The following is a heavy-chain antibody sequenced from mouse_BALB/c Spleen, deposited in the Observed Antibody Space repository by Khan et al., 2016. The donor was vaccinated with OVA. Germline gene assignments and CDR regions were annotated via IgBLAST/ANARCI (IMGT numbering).Heavy chain of an antibody. D-gene: IGHD2-1*01. V-gene: IGHV3-2*02. CDR2: ISYSGST. J-gene: IGHJ4*01. CDR1: GYSITSDYA. CDR3: ASYYGNYYAMDY. Sequence: EVQLVESGPGLVKPSQSLSLTCTVTGYSITSDYAWNWIRQFPGNKLEWMGYISYSGSTSYNPSLKSRISITRDTSKNQFFLQLNSVTTEGTATYYCASYYGNYYAMDYWGQGTSVTVSS.